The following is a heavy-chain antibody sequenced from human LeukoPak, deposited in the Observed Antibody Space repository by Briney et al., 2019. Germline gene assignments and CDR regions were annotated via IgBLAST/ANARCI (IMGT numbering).Heavy chain of an antibody. CDR1: GFTFSSFW. D-gene: IGHD5-18*01. J-gene: IGHJ4*02. CDR3: ARDLGYSYGRSFDF. CDR2: ITSDGSST. Sequence: GGSLRLSCAASGFTFSSFWLHWVRQAPGKGLIWVSRITSDGSSTRYADSVEGRFTNSRRIAKHRLYLPMNSLRAEDTAVYYCARDLGYSYGRSFDFWGQGTLVTVSS. V-gene: IGHV3-74*01.